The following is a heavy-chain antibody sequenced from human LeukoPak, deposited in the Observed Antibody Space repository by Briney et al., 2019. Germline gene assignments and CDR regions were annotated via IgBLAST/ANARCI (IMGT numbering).Heavy chain of an antibody. D-gene: IGHD6-13*01. CDR1: GYSFTSYW. CDR2: IYPGDSDT. Sequence: GESLKISCKGSGYSFTSYWIGWVRQMPGKGLEWMGSIYPGDSDTRYSPSFQGQVTISADKSISTAYLQWSSLKASDTAMYYCARPGPYSSSSCDAFDIWGQGTMVTVSS. CDR3: ARPGPYSSSSCDAFDI. V-gene: IGHV5-51*01. J-gene: IGHJ3*02.